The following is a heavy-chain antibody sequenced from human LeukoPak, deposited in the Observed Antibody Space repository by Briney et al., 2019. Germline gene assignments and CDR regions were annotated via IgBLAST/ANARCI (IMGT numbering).Heavy chain of an antibody. CDR3: AREDDYGDTGVDY. CDR2: ISSSSSYI. D-gene: IGHD4-17*01. V-gene: IGHV3-21*01. Sequence: PGGSLRLSCAASGFTFSSYSMNWVRQAPGKGLEWVSSISSSSSYIYYADSVKGRFTISRDNAKNSLYLQMNSLRAEDTAVYYCAREDDYGDTGVDYWGQGTLVTVSS. CDR1: GFTFSSYS. J-gene: IGHJ4*02.